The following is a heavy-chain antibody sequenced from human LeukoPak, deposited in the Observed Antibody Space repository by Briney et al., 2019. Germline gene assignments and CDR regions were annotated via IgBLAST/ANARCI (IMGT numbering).Heavy chain of an antibody. Sequence: GGSLRLSCAASGFTFSDYYMSWIRQAPGKGLEWVSYISSSGSTIYYADSVKGRFTISRDNAKNSLYLQMNSLRAKDTAVYYCARRGPVNSYSSSWLFDYWGQGTLVTVSS. D-gene: IGHD6-13*01. CDR3: ARRGPVNSYSSSWLFDY. CDR2: ISSSGSTI. J-gene: IGHJ4*02. V-gene: IGHV3-11*01. CDR1: GFTFSDYY.